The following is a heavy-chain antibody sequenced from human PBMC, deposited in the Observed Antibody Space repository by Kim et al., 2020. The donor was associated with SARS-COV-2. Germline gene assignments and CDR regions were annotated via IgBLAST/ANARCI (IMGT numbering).Heavy chain of an antibody. J-gene: IGHJ4*02. Sequence: GGSLRLSCAASGFTFGDYAMHWVRQAPGKGLEWVSGISWNSGSIGYADSVKGRFTISRDNAKNSLYLQMNSLRAEDTALYYCAKDGGGGSIAAASPGYWGQGTLVTVSS. CDR2: ISWNSGSI. CDR3: AKDGGGGSIAAASPGY. CDR1: GFTFGDYA. V-gene: IGHV3-9*01. D-gene: IGHD6-13*01.